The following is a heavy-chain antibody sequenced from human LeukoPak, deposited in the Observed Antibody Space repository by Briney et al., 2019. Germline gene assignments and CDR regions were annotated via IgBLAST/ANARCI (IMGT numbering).Heavy chain of an antibody. D-gene: IGHD2-8*01. CDR2: IYASGST. Sequence: SETLSLTCTVSGVSISSYYWSWIRQPPGKGLEWIGYIYASGSTNYNPSLKSRVTISVDTSKNLFSLKLTSVTAADTAVYYCARQLRYCTITNCRSWFDPWGQGTLVTVSS. V-gene: IGHV4-4*09. CDR1: GVSISSYY. CDR3: ARQLRYCTITNCRSWFDP. J-gene: IGHJ5*02.